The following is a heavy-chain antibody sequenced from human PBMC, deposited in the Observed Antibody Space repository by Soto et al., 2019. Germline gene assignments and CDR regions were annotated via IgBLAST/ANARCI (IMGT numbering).Heavy chain of an antibody. CDR3: AGVIFWSSGIAGAGGAFDI. CDR2: ISSSSSYI. D-gene: IGHD6-19*01. CDR1: GFTFSSYS. Sequence: GGTLRLSCAVSGFTFSSYSMNWVRQAPGKGLEWVSSISSSSSYIYYPDSEKCRFTISRNNAKNSLYLQMNSLTAEDSAVYYCAGVIFWSSGIAGAGGAFDIWGQGTMVTVSS. V-gene: IGHV3-21*01. J-gene: IGHJ3*02.